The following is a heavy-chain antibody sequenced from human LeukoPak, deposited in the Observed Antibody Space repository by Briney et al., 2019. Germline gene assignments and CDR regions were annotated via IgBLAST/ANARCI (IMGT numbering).Heavy chain of an antibody. D-gene: IGHD3-9*01. CDR2: INPGNGNT. J-gene: IGHJ5*02. V-gene: IGHV1-3*03. CDR3: ARVNYDILTGSHWFDP. CDR1: GYPFTNFA. Sequence: ASVKVSCKASGYPFTNFAMHWVRQAPGQRLEWMGWINPGNGNTKYSQEFQGRVTFTRDTSASTAYLELSSLRSEDTAVYYCARVNYDILTGSHWFDPWGQGTLVTVSS.